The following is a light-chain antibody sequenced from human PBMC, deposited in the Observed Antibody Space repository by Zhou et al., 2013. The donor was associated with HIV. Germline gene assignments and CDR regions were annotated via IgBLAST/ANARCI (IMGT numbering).Light chain of an antibody. V-gene: IGKV1-5*03. CDR1: QSISSW. CDR3: QQYDSSSPA. J-gene: IGKJ1*01. Sequence: DIQMTQSPSSLSASVGDRVTITCRASQSISSWLAWYQQKPGKAPRLLIYKASTLESGVPSSFSGSGSGTEFTLTISSLQPDDFATYYCQQYDSSSPAFGQGTKVEI. CDR2: KAS.